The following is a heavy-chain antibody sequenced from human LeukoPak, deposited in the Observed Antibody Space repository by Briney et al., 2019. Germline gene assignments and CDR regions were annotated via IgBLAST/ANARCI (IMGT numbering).Heavy chain of an antibody. CDR3: AADGAVAGTAYPEY. CDR2: INPNSGGT. Sequence: ASVKVSCKASGYTFSDYSLHWVRQAPGQGLEWMGWINPNSGGTKYAQKFQGRVTMTRDTSISTAYMELSSLTSDDTALYYCAADGAVAGTAYPEYWGQGTLVTVSS. D-gene: IGHD6-19*01. J-gene: IGHJ4*02. V-gene: IGHV1-2*02. CDR1: GYTFSDYS.